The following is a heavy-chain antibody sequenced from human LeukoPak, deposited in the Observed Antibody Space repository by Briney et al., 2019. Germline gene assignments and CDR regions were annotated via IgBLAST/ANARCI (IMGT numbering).Heavy chain of an antibody. D-gene: IGHD6-19*01. CDR1: GFTFSSYW. CDR2: IKQDGSEK. V-gene: IGHV3-7*01. Sequence: PGGSLRLSCAASGFTFSSYWMSWVRQAPGKGLEWVANIKQDGSEKYYVDSVKGRFTISRDNAKNSLYLQMNSLRAEDTAVYYCARDRHSSGWSYPFDYWGQGTLVTVSS. CDR3: ARDRHSSGWSYPFDY. J-gene: IGHJ4*02.